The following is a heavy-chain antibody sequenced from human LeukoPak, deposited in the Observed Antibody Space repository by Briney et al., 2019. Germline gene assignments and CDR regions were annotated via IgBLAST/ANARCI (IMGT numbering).Heavy chain of an antibody. Sequence: SGTLSLTCGVSGGSITNTNYWTWVRQPPGKGPEWIGEANLQGSTNYNPSLMGRVAISVDTSENHISLQLTSVTAADTAVYYCAREGGPYRPLDYSGQGTLVTVSS. V-gene: IGHV4-4*02. CDR3: AREGGPYRPLDY. CDR2: ANLQGST. CDR1: GGSITNTNY. J-gene: IGHJ4*02.